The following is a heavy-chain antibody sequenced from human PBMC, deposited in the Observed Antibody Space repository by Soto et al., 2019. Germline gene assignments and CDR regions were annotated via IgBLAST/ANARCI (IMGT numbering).Heavy chain of an antibody. D-gene: IGHD3-3*01. Sequence: PSETLSLTCTVSGGSISSSSYYWGWIRQPPGKGLEWIGSIYYSGSTYYNPSLKSRVTISVDTSKNQFSLKLSSVTAADTAVYYCARQSVNWDFWSGYYNVHYFDYWGQGTLVTVSS. V-gene: IGHV4-39*01. CDR3: ARQSVNWDFWSGYYNVHYFDY. CDR2: IYYSGST. J-gene: IGHJ4*02. CDR1: GGSISSSSYY.